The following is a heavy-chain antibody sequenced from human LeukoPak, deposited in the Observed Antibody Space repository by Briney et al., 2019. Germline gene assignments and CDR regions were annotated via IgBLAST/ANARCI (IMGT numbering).Heavy chain of an antibody. CDR2: IYYSGRT. CDR1: GDSISSSGYY. D-gene: IGHD6-13*01. Sequence: SETLSLTCTVSGDSISSSGYYWGWIRQPPGKGLEWIASIYYSGRTYYNPSLKSRITISVDSSKNQFSLRLSSVTAADTAVYYCARRYSSSWSWFDPWGQGTLVTVSS. V-gene: IGHV4-39*01. J-gene: IGHJ5*02. CDR3: ARRYSSSWSWFDP.